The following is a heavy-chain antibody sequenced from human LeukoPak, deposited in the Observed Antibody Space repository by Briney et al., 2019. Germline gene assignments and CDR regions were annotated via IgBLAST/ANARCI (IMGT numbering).Heavy chain of an antibody. CDR1: GYTFTDYY. CDR3: ARGYYYDNYYMDV. Sequence: ASVKVSCKASGYTFTDYYLHWVRQAPGQGPEWMGWMNPKTGKTNYEQKLRGRVTMTRDTSVSTAYMEVTSLRSDDTALYFCARGYYYDNYYMDVWGKGTTVTVSS. V-gene: IGHV1-2*02. J-gene: IGHJ6*03. CDR2: MNPKTGKT. D-gene: IGHD3-22*01.